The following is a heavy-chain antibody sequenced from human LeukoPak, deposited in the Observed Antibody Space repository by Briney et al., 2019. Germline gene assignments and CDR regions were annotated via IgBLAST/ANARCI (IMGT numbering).Heavy chain of an antibody. CDR2: LYYSVST. D-gene: IGHD3-3*01. CDR1: GGSISSNSDY. Sequence: PSETLSLTCTVSGGSISSNSDYWGWIRQPPGKGLEWIGSLYYSVSTYYNPSLKSRVTISVDTSKNQFSLNLSSVTAADTAAYYCARSDYYFYFDYWGQGTLVTVSS. V-gene: IGHV4-39*01. CDR3: ARSDYYFYFDY. J-gene: IGHJ4*02.